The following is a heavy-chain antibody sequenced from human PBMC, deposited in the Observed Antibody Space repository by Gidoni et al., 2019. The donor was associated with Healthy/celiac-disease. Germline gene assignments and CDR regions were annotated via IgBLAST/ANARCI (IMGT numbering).Heavy chain of an antibody. D-gene: IGHD3-3*01. CDR3: AREVTIFGVVTLDY. J-gene: IGHJ4*02. CDR1: VGTFSSYA. V-gene: IGHV1-69*06. Sequence: QVQLVQSGAEVKKPGSSVKVSCKASVGTFSSYAISWVRQAPGQGLEWMGGIIPIFGTANYAQKFQGRVTITADKSTSTAYMELSSLRSEDTAVYYCAREVTIFGVVTLDYWGQGTLVTVSS. CDR2: IIPIFGTA.